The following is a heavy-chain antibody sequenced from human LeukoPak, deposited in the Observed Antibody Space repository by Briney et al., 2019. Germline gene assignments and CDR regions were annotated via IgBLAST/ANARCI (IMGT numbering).Heavy chain of an antibody. CDR1: GFTFSSYW. J-gene: IGHJ3*02. V-gene: IGHV3-7*01. D-gene: IGHD6-19*01. CDR2: IKQDGSEK. CDR3: ARNDDSGWHDAFDI. Sequence: GGSLRLSCAASGFTFSSYWMSWVRQAPGKWLEWVANIKQDGSEKYYVDSVKGRFTISRDNAKNSLYLQMNSLRAEDTAVYYCARNDDSGWHDAFDIWGQETMVTVSS.